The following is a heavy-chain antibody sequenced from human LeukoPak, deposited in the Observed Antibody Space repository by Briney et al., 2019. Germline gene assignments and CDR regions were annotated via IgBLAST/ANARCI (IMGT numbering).Heavy chain of an antibody. CDR3: TRAAPMGATKIFDY. CDR2: SRNKANGYTT. D-gene: IGHD1-26*01. CDR1: GFTFSSYA. J-gene: IGHJ4*02. Sequence: GGSLRLSCAASGFTFSSYAMSWVRQAPGKGLEWVGRSRNKANGYTTEYAASVKGRFTISRDDSKTSLYLQMNSLKTEDTAVYYCTRAAPMGATKIFDYWGQGTLVTVSS. V-gene: IGHV3-72*01.